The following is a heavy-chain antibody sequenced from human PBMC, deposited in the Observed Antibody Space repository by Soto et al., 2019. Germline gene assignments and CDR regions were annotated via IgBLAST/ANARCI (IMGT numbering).Heavy chain of an antibody. D-gene: IGHD2-8*01. CDR3: ARSSIVPRLLMYPFDY. CDR2: TYHDGNT. Sequence: SETLSLTCDVSGDTISTGGYTWAWIRQPPGKALEWIGHTYHDGNTYYNPSPKSRVTISLDTSKNQFSLRLNSVTAADTAAYYCARSSIVPRLLMYPFDYWGQGTLVTVSS. V-gene: IGHV4-30-2*03. CDR1: GDTISTGGYT. J-gene: IGHJ4*02.